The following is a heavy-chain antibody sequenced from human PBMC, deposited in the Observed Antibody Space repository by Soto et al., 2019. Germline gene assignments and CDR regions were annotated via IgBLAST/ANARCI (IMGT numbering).Heavy chain of an antibody. D-gene: IGHD3-9*01. CDR1: GFTFDDYA. CDR2: ISWNSGSI. CDR3: AKDTETYYDILTGTPPAPDFDY. V-gene: IGHV3-9*01. Sequence: GGSLRLSCAASGFTFDDYAMHWVRQAPGKGLEWVSGISWNSGSIGYADSVKGRFTISRENAKNSLYLQMNSLRAEDTALYYCAKDTETYYDILTGTPPAPDFDYWGQGTLVTVSS. J-gene: IGHJ4*02.